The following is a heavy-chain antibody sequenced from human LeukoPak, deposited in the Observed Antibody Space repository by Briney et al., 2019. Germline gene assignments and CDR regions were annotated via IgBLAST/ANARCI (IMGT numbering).Heavy chain of an antibody. CDR1: GFTFSSYW. D-gene: IGHD3-16*01. Sequence: PGGSLRLSCAASGFTFSSYWMSWVRQAPGKGLEWVANIKQDGSEKYYVDSVKGRFTISRDNAKNSLYLQMNSLRVDDTAVYYCAKLIRDVTIYDVWGRGALVTVSS. CDR2: IKQDGSEK. CDR3: AKLIRDVTIYDV. V-gene: IGHV3-7*01. J-gene: IGHJ2*01.